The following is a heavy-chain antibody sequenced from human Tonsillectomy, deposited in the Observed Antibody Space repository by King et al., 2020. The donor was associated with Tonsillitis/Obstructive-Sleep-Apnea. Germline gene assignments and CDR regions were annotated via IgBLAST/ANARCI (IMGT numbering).Heavy chain of an antibody. D-gene: IGHD5-12*01. CDR1: GYTFTSYG. Sequence: VQLVESGAEVKKPGASVKVSCKASGYTFTSYGISWVRQAPGQGLEWMGWISAYNGNTNYAQKLQGRVTMTTDTSTSTAYMELRSLRSDDTAVYYCARDTFLNGGYSDIRFWGFDYWGQGTLVTVSS. V-gene: IGHV1-18*01. CDR3: ARDTFLNGGYSDIRFWGFDY. J-gene: IGHJ4*02. CDR2: ISAYNGNT.